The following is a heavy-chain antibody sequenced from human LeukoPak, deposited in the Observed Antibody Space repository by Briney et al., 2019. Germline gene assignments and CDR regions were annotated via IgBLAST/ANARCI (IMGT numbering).Heavy chain of an antibody. CDR3: TRLDYGGDYYGMDV. CDR1: GFTSSSYS. V-gene: IGHV3-73*01. CDR2: IRSKANSYAT. D-gene: IGHD4-23*01. Sequence: GGSLRLSCAASGFTSSSYSMNWVRQASGKGLEWVGRIRSKANSYATAYAASVKGRFTISRDDSKNTAYLQMNSLKTEDTAVYYCTRLDYGGDYYGMDVWGKGTTVTVSS. J-gene: IGHJ6*04.